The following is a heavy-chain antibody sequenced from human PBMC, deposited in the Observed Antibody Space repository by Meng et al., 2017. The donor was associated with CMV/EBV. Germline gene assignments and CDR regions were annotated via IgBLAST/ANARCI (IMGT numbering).Heavy chain of an antibody. CDR2: INHSGST. J-gene: IGHJ4*02. D-gene: IGHD6-19*01. CDR3: ARGPSSGWYWG. Sequence: QTRSLTCAVFGGSFSGYYWSWIRQPPGKGLEWIGEINHSGSTNHNLSLKSRVTISVDTSKNQFSLKLSSVTAADTAVYYCARGPSSGWYWGWGQGTLVTVSS. CDR1: GGSFSGYY. V-gene: IGHV4-34*01.